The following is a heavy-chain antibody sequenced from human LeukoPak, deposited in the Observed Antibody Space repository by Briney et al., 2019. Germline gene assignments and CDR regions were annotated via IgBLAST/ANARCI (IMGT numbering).Heavy chain of an antibody. V-gene: IGHV3-74*01. CDR3: ARNNWGIDY. CDR2: IDYEGGTT. CDR1: GFTFSSYG. Sequence: PGGSLRLSCAASGFTFSSYGMSWVRQAPGKGLEWVSRIDYEGGTTDYADSVEGRFTISRDNARNTLYLQMNSLRAEDTAIYYCARNNWGIDYWGLGTLVTVSS. J-gene: IGHJ4*01. D-gene: IGHD1/OR15-1a*01.